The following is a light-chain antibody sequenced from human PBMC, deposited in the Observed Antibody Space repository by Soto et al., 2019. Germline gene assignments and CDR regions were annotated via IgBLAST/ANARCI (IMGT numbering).Light chain of an antibody. CDR1: QSVLYSSNNKNY. V-gene: IGKV4-1*01. J-gene: IGKJ2*01. Sequence: DIVMTQSPDSLAVSLGERATINCKSSQSVLYSSNNKNYLAWYQQKPGQPPKLLIYWASTRESGVPDRFSGGGSGTDFTLTISSLQAEDVAVYYCQQYYNTPYTFGQGTQL. CDR2: WAS. CDR3: QQYYNTPYT.